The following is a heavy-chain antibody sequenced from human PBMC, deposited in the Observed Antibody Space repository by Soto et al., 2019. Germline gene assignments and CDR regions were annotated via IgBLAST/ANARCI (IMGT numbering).Heavy chain of an antibody. V-gene: IGHV3-21*01. Sequence: PGGSLRLSCAASGFTFSSYSMNWVRQAPGKGLEWVSSISSSSSYIYYADSVKGRFTISRDNAKNSLYLQMNSLRAEDTAVYYCARDRLGSGWLHAFDIWGQGTMVTVSS. D-gene: IGHD6-19*01. CDR3: ARDRLGSGWLHAFDI. J-gene: IGHJ3*02. CDR2: ISSSSSYI. CDR1: GFTFSSYS.